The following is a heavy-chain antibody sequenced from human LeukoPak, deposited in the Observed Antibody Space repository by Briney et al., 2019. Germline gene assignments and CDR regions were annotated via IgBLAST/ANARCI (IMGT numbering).Heavy chain of an antibody. CDR3: ARGLRVMKSDIVVVPAAIGWFDP. Sequence: GASVKVSCKASGYTFTSYYIHWVRQAPGQGLEWMGIINPSDDSTSYGEKLQGRVTMTGDLATSTVHMELSSLRSEDTAVYYCARGLRVMKSDIVVVPAAIGWFDPWGLGTLVTVSS. CDR2: INPSDDST. J-gene: IGHJ5*02. CDR1: GYTFTSYY. V-gene: IGHV1-46*01. D-gene: IGHD2-2*01.